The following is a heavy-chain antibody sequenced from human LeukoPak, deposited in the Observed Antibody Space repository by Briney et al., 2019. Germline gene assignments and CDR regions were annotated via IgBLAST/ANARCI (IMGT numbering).Heavy chain of an antibody. D-gene: IGHD6-19*01. V-gene: IGHV3-7*03. CDR2: INQDGGRI. CDR3: ARDQTRTTHSSGWYFAY. Sequence: PGGSLRLTCAASGFTFSSHWMNWVRRAPGKGLEWVAIINQDGGRIGYGDSVKGRFTISRDNAQNSLYLQMNSLRAEDTAVYYCARDQTRTTHSSGWYFAYWGQGTLVTVSS. J-gene: IGHJ4*02. CDR1: GFTFSSHW.